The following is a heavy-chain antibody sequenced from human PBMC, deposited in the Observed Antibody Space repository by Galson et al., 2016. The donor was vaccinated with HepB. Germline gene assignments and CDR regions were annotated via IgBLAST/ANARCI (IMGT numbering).Heavy chain of an antibody. CDR3: ARDGVLLYGRGGDGMDV. Sequence: SVKVSCKASGDSFINYYIQWVRQVPGQGLEWMGIISPSGGSTTYAQNFQGRVTMTSDTSTNTVYMELTSLRSEDTAVFFCARDGVLLYGRGGDGMDVWGQGTTVIVAS. CDR2: ISPSGGST. V-gene: IGHV1-46*01. J-gene: IGHJ6*02. CDR1: GDSFINYY. D-gene: IGHD3-10*01.